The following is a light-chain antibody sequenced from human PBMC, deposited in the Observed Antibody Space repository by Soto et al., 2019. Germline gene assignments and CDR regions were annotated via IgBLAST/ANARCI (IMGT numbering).Light chain of an antibody. CDR3: QQYETFSGT. J-gene: IGKJ1*01. CDR1: QSVSGW. V-gene: IGKV1-5*01. CDR2: DAS. Sequence: IHMTHSPSTLSASFGDTVTVTFGASQSVSGWLAWYQQKPGEAPKLLIYDASALPRGVPSRFSGSGSGTKFTLTIASLQPDDFATYYCQQYETFSGTFGPGTKVDIK.